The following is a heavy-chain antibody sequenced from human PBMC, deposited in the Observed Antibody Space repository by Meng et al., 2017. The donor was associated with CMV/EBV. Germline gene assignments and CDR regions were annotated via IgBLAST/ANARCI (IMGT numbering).Heavy chain of an antibody. CDR2: IRYDGSNK. CDR1: GFTFSSYG. Sequence: GGSLRLSCAASGFTFSSYGMHWVRQAPGKGLEWVAFIRYDGSNKYYADSVKGRFTISRDNAKNSLYLQMNSLRAEDTAVYYCARVLAYVGGFDYWGQGTLVTVSS. CDR3: ARVLAYVGGFDY. V-gene: IGHV3-30*02. D-gene: IGHD3-10*01. J-gene: IGHJ4*02.